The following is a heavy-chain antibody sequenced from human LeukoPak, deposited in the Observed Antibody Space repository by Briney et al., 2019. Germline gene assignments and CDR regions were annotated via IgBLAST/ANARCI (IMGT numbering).Heavy chain of an antibody. CDR2: LYYSGST. J-gene: IGHJ4*02. Sequence: SETLSLTCSVSGGSISSSSYYWGWIRQPPGKGLEWIGSLYYSGSTYYNPSLKSRVTISVDTSKNQFSLKLSSVAAADTAVYYCARQLRGYSGYDKYYFDYWGQGTLVTVSS. CDR1: GGSISSSSYY. D-gene: IGHD5-12*01. V-gene: IGHV4-39*01. CDR3: ARQLRGYSGYDKYYFDY.